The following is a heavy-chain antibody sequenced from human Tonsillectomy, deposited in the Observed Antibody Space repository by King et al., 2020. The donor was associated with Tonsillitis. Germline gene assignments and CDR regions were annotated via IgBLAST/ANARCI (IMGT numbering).Heavy chain of an antibody. CDR3: VKSSGWNYYYYMDV. CDR2: ISSNGGST. V-gene: IGHV3-64D*06. CDR1: GFTFSYYA. J-gene: IGHJ6*03. D-gene: IGHD6-19*01. Sequence: VQLVESGGGLVQPGGSLRLSCSASGFTFSYYAMHWVRQAPGKGLEYVSAISSNGGSTYYADSVKGRFTISRDNSKNTLYLQMSSLRAEDTAMYYCVKSSGWNYYYYMDVWGKGTTVTVSS.